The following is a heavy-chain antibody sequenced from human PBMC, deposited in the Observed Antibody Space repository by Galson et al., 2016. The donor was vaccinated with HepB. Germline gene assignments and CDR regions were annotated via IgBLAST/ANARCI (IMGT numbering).Heavy chain of an antibody. D-gene: IGHD4-17*01. CDR1: GYIFTSYH. J-gene: IGHJ4*02. CDR2: INGFQGNT. V-gene: IGHV1-18*01. CDR3: VRHTGDDYFDY. Sequence: SVKVSCKASGYIFTSYHISWVRQAPGQGLEWMGWINGFQGNTIYAQRFQGRVTMSTDTSTTTAYLDLRSLRPDDTAVYYCVRHTGDDYFDYWGQGTMVNVSS.